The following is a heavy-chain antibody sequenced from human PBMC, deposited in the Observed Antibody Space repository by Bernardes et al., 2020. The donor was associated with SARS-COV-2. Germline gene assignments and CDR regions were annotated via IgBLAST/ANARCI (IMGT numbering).Heavy chain of an antibody. CDR3: AREPRWGYGDYRYGYDY. Sequence: GGSLRLSCAASGFTFSDYYMNWIRQAPGKGLEWVSYISSSGSTIYYADSVKGRFTISRDNAKNSLYLQMNSLRAEDTAVYYCAREPRWGYGDYRYGYDYWGQGTLVTVSS. J-gene: IGHJ4*02. CDR2: ISSSGSTI. V-gene: IGHV3-11*01. CDR1: GFTFSDYY. D-gene: IGHD4-17*01.